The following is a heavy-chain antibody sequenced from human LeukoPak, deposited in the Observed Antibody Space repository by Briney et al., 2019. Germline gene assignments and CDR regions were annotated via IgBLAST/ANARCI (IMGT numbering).Heavy chain of an antibody. CDR2: ISSSSYI. J-gene: IGHJ6*02. Sequence: GGSLRLSCAASGFTFSSYSMNWVRQAPGKGLEWVSSISSSSYIYYADSVKGRFTISRDNAKNSLYLQMNSLRAEDTAVYYCARERFGYSGYDPTDYGMDVWGQGTTVTVSS. V-gene: IGHV3-21*01. CDR3: ARERFGYSGYDPTDYGMDV. CDR1: GFTFSSYS. D-gene: IGHD5-12*01.